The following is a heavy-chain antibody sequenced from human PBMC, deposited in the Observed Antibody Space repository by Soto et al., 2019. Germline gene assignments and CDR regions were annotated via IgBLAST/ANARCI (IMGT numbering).Heavy chain of an antibody. CDR2: ISAYNGNT. V-gene: IGHV1-18*01. Sequence: QVQLVQSGGEVKKPGASVKVSCKTSGCSFTTYGISWVRQAPGQGLEWMGWISAYNGNTNYAQKLQDTVTITTDTATSTAYMELRSLRSDDTAVYYCAREGPAPYYYCGMDVWGQGSTVTVSS. CDR1: GCSFTTYG. J-gene: IGHJ6*02. CDR3: AREGPAPYYYCGMDV.